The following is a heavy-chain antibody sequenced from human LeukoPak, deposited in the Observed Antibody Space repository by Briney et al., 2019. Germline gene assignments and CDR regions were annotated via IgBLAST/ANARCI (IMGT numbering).Heavy chain of an antibody. CDR3: ARDLSVVVPAAIEMVDY. J-gene: IGHJ4*02. Sequence: GGSLRLSCAASGFTFSSYAMHWVRQAPGKGLEWVAVISYDGSNKYYADSVKGRFTISRDNSKNTLYLQMNSLRAEDTAVYYCARDLSVVVPAAIEMVDYWGQGTLVTVSS. D-gene: IGHD2-2*02. CDR1: GFTFSSYA. CDR2: ISYDGSNK. V-gene: IGHV3-30-3*01.